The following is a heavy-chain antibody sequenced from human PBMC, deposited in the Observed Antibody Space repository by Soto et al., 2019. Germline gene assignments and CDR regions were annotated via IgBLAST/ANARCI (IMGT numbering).Heavy chain of an antibody. CDR1: GGTSSSYA. Sequence: SVKVSCKAFGGTSSSYAVNWVRQAPGQGLEWMGGITPFFGTSNYAQKFQGRVTITADESTSTVFMDLVSLRSEDTAVYYCARVGYSTNYGMAVWGQGTTVTVSS. D-gene: IGHD6-13*01. J-gene: IGHJ6*02. CDR3: ARVGYSTNYGMAV. V-gene: IGHV1-69*13. CDR2: ITPFFGTS.